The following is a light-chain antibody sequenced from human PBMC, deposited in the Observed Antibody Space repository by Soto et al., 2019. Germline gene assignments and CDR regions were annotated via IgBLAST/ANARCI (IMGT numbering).Light chain of an antibody. Sequence: EIVMTQSPATLSVSPGQRATLSCRASQSVGSNLAWYQQKPGPAPRLLIYGASTRATGIPARFSGSGSGTEFTLTISSLQSEDFAVYYCQQYNNWPLTFGGGTKVVIK. CDR2: GAS. V-gene: IGKV3-15*01. CDR1: QSVGSN. J-gene: IGKJ4*01. CDR3: QQYNNWPLT.